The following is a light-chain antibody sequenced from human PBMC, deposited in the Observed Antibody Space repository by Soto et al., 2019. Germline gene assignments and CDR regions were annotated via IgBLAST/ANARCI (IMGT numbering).Light chain of an antibody. V-gene: IGKV3-15*01. CDR1: QSVSSN. J-gene: IGKJ1*01. CDR2: GAS. Sequence: EIKMTQSPATLSVSPGERATLSCRASQSVSSNLAWYQQKPGQAPRLLIYGASTRATGIPARFSGSGSGTEFTLTISSLQSEDFAVYYCQHYNNWPPWTFGQGTKVDI. CDR3: QHYNNWPPWT.